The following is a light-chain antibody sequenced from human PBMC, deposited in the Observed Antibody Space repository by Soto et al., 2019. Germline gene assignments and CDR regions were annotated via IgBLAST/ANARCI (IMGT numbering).Light chain of an antibody. CDR2: DAS. V-gene: IGKV1D-13*01. J-gene: IGKJ4*01. CDR3: QQCDNDPAIT. Sequence: WYQQKPGKAPNLLIYDASILESGVPSRFSGTGSGTDFTLTIASLQPEGFATSCCQQCDNDPAITSGGGTKVDIK.